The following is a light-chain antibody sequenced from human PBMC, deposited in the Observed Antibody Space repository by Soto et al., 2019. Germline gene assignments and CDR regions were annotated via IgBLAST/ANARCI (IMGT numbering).Light chain of an antibody. Sequence: EIAMTQSRPTLYVSPGERAILSCRASQSISTELPWYQQIPGQPPRLLIYSASTRATGVPARFTGSGSGSEITLTISGLQSEDFAIYYGQQGHNWPLTFGQGTRLEI. CDR3: QQGHNWPLT. V-gene: IGKV3-15*01. CDR1: QSISTE. J-gene: IGKJ2*01. CDR2: SAS.